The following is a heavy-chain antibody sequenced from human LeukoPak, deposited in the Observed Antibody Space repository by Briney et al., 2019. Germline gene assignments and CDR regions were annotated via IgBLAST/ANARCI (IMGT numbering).Heavy chain of an antibody. V-gene: IGHV5-51*01. D-gene: IGHD3-9*01. Sequence: GESLKISCKGSGCIFSFYWIGWVRQMPGKGLEGMGIIYPCDSETRYSPSFQGQVTISVDQSISTAYIQWSSLKASDTAMYYCARRSLLESPGYYLDYWGQGTLVTVSS. CDR1: GCIFSFYW. CDR2: IYPCDSET. J-gene: IGHJ4*02. CDR3: ARRSLLESPGYYLDY.